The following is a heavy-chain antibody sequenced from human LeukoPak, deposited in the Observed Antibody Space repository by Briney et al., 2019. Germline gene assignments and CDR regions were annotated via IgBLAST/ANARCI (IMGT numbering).Heavy chain of an antibody. CDR2: ISNDGSKT. V-gene: IGHV3-30*18. D-gene: IGHD6-13*01. CDR3: AKEASSSWYDY. J-gene: IGHJ4*02. Sequence: PGKSLRLSCAASGFTFSTYGIHWVRQAPGTGLQWVAVISNDGSKTYSADSVKGRFTISRDNSKNTLYLQMNSLRAEDTAVYYCAKEASSSWYDYCGQGTLVTVSS. CDR1: GFTFSTYG.